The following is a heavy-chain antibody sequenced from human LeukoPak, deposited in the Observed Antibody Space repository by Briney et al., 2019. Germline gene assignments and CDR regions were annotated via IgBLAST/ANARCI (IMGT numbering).Heavy chain of an antibody. Sequence: SETLSLTCTVSGGSISSGSYYWSWIRQPAGKGLKWIGRIYTSGSTNYNPSLKSRVTISVDTSKNQFSLKLSSVTAADTAVYYCARGATVTTPFDYWGQGTLVTVSS. CDR1: GGSISSGSYY. V-gene: IGHV4-61*02. D-gene: IGHD4-17*01. J-gene: IGHJ4*02. CDR2: IYTSGST. CDR3: ARGATVTTPFDY.